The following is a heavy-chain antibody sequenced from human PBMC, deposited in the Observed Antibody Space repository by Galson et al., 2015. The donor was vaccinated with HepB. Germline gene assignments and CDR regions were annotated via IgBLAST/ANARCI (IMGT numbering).Heavy chain of an antibody. CDR2: ISYDGSDK. CDR1: GFTFRSYT. CDR3: ARPGSGYYPYFDY. D-gene: IGHD3-22*01. J-gene: IGHJ4*02. V-gene: IGHV3-30*04. Sequence: SLRLSCAASGFTFRSYTMHWVRQAPGKGLEWVAVISYDGSDKYYADSVKGRFTISRDNSKNTLYLQMNSLRAEDTAVYYCARPGSGYYPYFDYWGQGTLVTASS.